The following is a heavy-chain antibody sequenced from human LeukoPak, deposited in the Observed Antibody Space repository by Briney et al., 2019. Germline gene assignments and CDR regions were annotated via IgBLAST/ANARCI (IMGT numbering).Heavy chain of an antibody. CDR3: ARARTYCSGGSCYAWYFQH. J-gene: IGHJ1*01. CDR2: IYYSGST. Sequence: SGTLSLTCTVSGGSISSYYWSWIRQPPGKGLEWIGYIYYSGSTNYNPSLKSRVTISVDTSKNQFSLKLSSVTAADTAVYYCARARTYCSGGSCYAWYFQHWGQGTLVTVSS. CDR1: GGSISSYY. V-gene: IGHV4-59*01. D-gene: IGHD2-15*01.